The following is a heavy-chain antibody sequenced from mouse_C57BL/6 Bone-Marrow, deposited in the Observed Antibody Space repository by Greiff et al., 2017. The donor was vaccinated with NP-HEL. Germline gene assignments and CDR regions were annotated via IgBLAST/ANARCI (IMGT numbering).Heavy chain of an antibody. CDR1: GYTFTSYW. J-gene: IGHJ3*01. CDR2: IHPNSGST. V-gene: IGHV1-64*01. CDR3: ARRYPPRFAY. D-gene: IGHD1-1*01. Sequence: QVQLQQPGAELVKPGASVKLSCKASGYTFTSYWMHWVKQRPGQGLEWIGMIHPNSGSTNYNEKFKSKATLTADKSSSTAYMQLSSLTSEDSAVYYCARRYPPRFAYWGQGTLVTVSA.